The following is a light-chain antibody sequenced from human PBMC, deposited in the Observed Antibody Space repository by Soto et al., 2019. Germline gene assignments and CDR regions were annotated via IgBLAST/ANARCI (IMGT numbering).Light chain of an antibody. CDR1: TSDLGDYYF. CDR3: GSYTIKSIWV. V-gene: IGLV2-14*01. J-gene: IGLJ3*02. Sequence: QSVLTQPASVSGSPGQSITISCTGATSDLGDYYFVSWYQQHPGKAPKLILYEFSHRPSGVSNRFSGSKSGNTASLTISGLQTEDEAEYYCGSYTIKSIWVFGGGTKLTVL. CDR2: EFS.